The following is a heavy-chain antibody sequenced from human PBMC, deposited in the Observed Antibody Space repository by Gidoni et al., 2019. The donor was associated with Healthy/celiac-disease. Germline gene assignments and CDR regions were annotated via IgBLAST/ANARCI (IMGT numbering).Heavy chain of an antibody. D-gene: IGHD5-12*01. V-gene: IGHV4-34*01. CDR1: GGPFSGSY. CDR3: ARGRGWLQLRIHGPAAFDY. CDR2: INHSGST. J-gene: IGHJ4*02. Sequence: QVQLQQWGAGLLKPSETLSLTCAVYGGPFSGSYWSWIREPPGKGLEWIGEINHSGSTNYNPSLKSRVTISVDTSKNQFSLKLSSVTAADTAVYYCARGRGWLQLRIHGPAAFDYWGQGTLVTVSS.